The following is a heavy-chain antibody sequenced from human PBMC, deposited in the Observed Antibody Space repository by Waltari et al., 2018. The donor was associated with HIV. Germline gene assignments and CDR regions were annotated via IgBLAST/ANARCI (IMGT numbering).Heavy chain of an antibody. D-gene: IGHD1-26*01. Sequence: QKHLVQSGPEVKKPGTSVNVPCKTYGISCTRSSVQWVRQARGQRPEWIGWIVVSSGRTNYAQKFQERVTITRDMSTNTAYMNLSSLRSDDTAVYYCATSEWELPNRDYWGQGTLVTVSS. CDR2: IVVSSGRT. J-gene: IGHJ4*02. CDR3: ATSEWELPNRDY. CDR1: GISCTRSS. V-gene: IGHV1-58*01.